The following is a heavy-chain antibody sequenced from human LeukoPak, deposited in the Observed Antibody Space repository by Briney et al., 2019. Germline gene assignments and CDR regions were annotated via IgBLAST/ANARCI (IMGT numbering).Heavy chain of an antibody. V-gene: IGHV3-21*01. Sequence: GGSLRLSCAASGFTFSSYSMNWVRQAPGKGLEWVSSISGSSSYIYYADSVKGRFTISRDNAKNSLYLQMNSLRAEDTAVYYCARDDYDYVWGSYRLMDVWGQGTTVTVSS. CDR2: ISGSSSYI. CDR3: ARDDYDYVWGSYRLMDV. J-gene: IGHJ6*02. D-gene: IGHD3-16*02. CDR1: GFTFSSYS.